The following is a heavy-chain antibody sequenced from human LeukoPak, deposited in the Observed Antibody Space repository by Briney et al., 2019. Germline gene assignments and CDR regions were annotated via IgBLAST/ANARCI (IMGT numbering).Heavy chain of an antibody. J-gene: IGHJ4*02. Sequence: SETLSLTCTVSDGSISSYYWSWIRQPPGKGLEWIGHIYDSGSTNYNPSLKSRVTISVDTSKNQFSLKLSSVTAADTAVYYCARDSRYCSSTSCAMEGGGSFDYWGQGTLVTVSS. CDR3: ARDSRYCSSTSCAMEGGGSFDY. CDR1: DGSISSYY. D-gene: IGHD2-2*01. CDR2: IYDSGST. V-gene: IGHV4-59*12.